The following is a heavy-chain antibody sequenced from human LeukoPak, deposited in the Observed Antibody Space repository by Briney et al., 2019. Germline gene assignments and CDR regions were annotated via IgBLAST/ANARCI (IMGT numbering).Heavy chain of an antibody. J-gene: IGHJ4*03. D-gene: IGHD2-8*01. V-gene: IGHV1-2*02. CDR1: GYTFTGYY. Sequence: ASVKVSCKASGYTFTGYYMHWVRQAPGQGLEWMGWINPNSGGTNYAQKFQGRVTMTRDTSISTAYMELSRLRSDDTAVYYCARARKMVYAQNAFDSWGDGNLVTVSS. CDR3: ARARKMVYAQNAFDS. CDR2: INPNSGGT.